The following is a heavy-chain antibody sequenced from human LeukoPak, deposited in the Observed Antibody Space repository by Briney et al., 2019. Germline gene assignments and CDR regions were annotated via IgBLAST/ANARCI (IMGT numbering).Heavy chain of an antibody. D-gene: IGHD3-22*01. CDR2: MNPNSGST. Sequence: ASVKVSCKASGYNFTSYDINWVRQATGQGLEWMGWMNPNSGSTGYAQKFQGRVTITRNTSISTAYMELSSLRSEDTAVYYCAREVPYDSSRYYQPFDYWGQGTLVTVSS. J-gene: IGHJ4*02. CDR1: GYNFTSYD. CDR3: AREVPYDSSRYYQPFDY. V-gene: IGHV1-8*03.